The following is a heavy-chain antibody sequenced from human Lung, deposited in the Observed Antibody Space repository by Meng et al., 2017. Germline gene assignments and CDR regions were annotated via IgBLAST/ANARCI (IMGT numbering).Heavy chain of an antibody. V-gene: IGHV6-1*01. CDR2: TYYRSKWYN. D-gene: IGHD6-19*01. CDR1: WDSVSSNSAA. CDR3: ARSQQWLDS. Sequence: QVHLQQSGPGLVTPSQTLSLTCAISWDSVSSNSAACNWIRQSPSRGLEWLGRTYYRSKWYNGYAVSVRSRITINPDTSKNQFSLQLNSVTPEDTAVYYCARSQQWLDSWGQGTLVTVSS. J-gene: IGHJ4*02.